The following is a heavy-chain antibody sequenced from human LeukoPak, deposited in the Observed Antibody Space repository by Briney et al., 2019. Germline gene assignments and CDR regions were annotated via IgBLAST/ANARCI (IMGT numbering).Heavy chain of an antibody. Sequence: EPLSLPCPVSGGSINSSSYYWGWIRQPPGKGLEWIGSIYYSGSTYHNPSLKSRVTISVDTSKNQFSLKLSSVTAADTAVYYCARGIDSIAYYVDYWGQGTLVTVSS. CDR3: ARGIDSIAYYVDY. D-gene: IGHD6-6*01. CDR1: GGSINSSSYY. J-gene: IGHJ4*02. V-gene: IGHV4-39*07. CDR2: IYYSGST.